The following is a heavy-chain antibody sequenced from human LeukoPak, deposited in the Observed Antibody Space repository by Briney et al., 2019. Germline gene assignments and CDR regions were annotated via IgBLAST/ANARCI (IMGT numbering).Heavy chain of an antibody. CDR2: ITSNGGST. J-gene: IGHJ4*02. CDR3: VRGVGPTSYFDY. V-gene: IGHV3-64D*09. D-gene: IGHD1-26*01. Sequence: GGSLRLSCSASGFTFNNYAMHWVRQAPGKGLEYVSVITSNGGSTYYVDSVKGRFTTSRDNSKSTMYLQMSSLRTEDTAVYYCVRGVGPTSYFDYWGQGTLVTVSS. CDR1: GFTFNNYA.